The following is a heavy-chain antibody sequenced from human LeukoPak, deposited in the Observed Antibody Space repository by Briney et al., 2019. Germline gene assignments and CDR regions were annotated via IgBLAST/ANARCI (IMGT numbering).Heavy chain of an antibody. CDR2: ISSSSSTI. D-gene: IGHD2-15*01. CDR1: GFTFSSYS. CDR3: ARGSGGSCSDFDY. J-gene: IGHJ4*02. V-gene: IGHV3-48*01. Sequence: PGGSLRLSCEASGFTFSSYSMNWVCQAPGKGLEWVSYISSSSSTIYYADSVKGRFTISRDNAKNSLYLQMNSLRAEDTAVYYCARGSGGSCSDFDYWGQGTLVTVSS.